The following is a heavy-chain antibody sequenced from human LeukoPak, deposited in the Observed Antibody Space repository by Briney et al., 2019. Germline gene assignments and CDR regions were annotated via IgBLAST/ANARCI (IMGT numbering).Heavy chain of an antibody. J-gene: IGHJ4*02. D-gene: IGHD3-16*02. CDR2: IYYSGST. Sequence: SXTLSLTCTVSGGSISSSSYYWGWIRQPPGKGLEWIGSIYYSGSTYYNPSLKSRVTISVDTSKNQFSLKLSSVTAADTAVYYCASHYDYVWGGYRYTPDYWGQGTLVTVSS. CDR3: ASHYDYVWGGYRYTPDY. V-gene: IGHV4-39*01. CDR1: GGSISSSSYY.